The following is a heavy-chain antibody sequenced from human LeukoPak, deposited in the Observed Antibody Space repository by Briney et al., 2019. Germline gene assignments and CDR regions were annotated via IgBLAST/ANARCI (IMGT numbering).Heavy chain of an antibody. CDR2: IKEDGSET. V-gene: IGHV3-7*01. CDR1: GFIFKKYW. J-gene: IGHJ4*02. CDR3: ARDRIAAAGKTKFDY. Sequence: PGGSLRLSCVASGFIFKKYWMNWVRQVPGKGLECLANIKEDGSETYYADSVKGRFTISRDNSKNTLYLQMNSLRAEDTAVYYCARDRIAAAGKTKFDYWGQGTLVTVSS. D-gene: IGHD6-13*01.